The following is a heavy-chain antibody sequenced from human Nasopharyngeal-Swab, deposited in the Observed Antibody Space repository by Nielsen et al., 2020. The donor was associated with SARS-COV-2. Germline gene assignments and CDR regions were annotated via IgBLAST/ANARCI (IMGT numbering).Heavy chain of an antibody. J-gene: IGHJ4*02. Sequence: LSLTCAASGFPFSSYSMNWVRQAPGKGLEWVSSISSSSSYIYYADSVKGRFTISRDNTKNSLYLQMNSLRAEDTAVYYCARDRITIFGVEKPFDYWGQGTLVTVSS. CDR1: GFPFSSYS. CDR2: ISSSSSYI. CDR3: ARDRITIFGVEKPFDY. D-gene: IGHD3-3*01. V-gene: IGHV3-21*01.